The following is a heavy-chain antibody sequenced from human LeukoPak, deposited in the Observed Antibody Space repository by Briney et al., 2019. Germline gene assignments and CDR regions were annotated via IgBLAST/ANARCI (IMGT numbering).Heavy chain of an antibody. D-gene: IGHD6-19*01. CDR2: IYYSGST. Sequence: SETLSLTCTVSGGSISSSSYYWGWIRQPPGKGLEWIGSIYYSGSTYYNPSLKSRVTISVDTSKNQFSLKLSSVTAADTAVYYCARSPSSGWYERRRYFDLWGRGTLVTVSS. CDR3: ARSPSSGWYERRRYFDL. V-gene: IGHV4-39*01. CDR1: GGSISSSSYY. J-gene: IGHJ2*01.